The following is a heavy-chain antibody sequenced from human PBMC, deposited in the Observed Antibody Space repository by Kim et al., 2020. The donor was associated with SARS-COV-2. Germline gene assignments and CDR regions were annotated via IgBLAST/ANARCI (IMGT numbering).Heavy chain of an antibody. CDR3: AKATYSGSGSAVRSGIDP. CDR2: ISPSGGST. CDR1: GFTFSSFA. J-gene: IGHJ5*02. V-gene: IGHV3-23*01. D-gene: IGHD3-10*01. Sequence: GGSLRLSCAASGFTFSSFAMTWVRQAPGKGLEWVSAISPSGGSTYYADSVKGRFTTSRDNSRNTLYLQMYSLRAEDTALYYCAKATYSGSGSAVRSGIDPWGQGTLITVSS.